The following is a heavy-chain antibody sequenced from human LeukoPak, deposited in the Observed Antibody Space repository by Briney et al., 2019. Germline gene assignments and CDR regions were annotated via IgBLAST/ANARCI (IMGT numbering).Heavy chain of an antibody. J-gene: IGHJ4*02. Sequence: GGSLRLSCAASGFTFSSYAMSWVRQAPGKGLEWVSAISGSGGSTYYADSVKGRFTISRDNSKNTLYLQMDSLRAEDTAVCYCAKDPGGEWELLVSVSFDYWGQGTLVTVSS. D-gene: IGHD1-26*01. CDR3: AKDPGGEWELLVSVSFDY. CDR1: GFTFSSYA. CDR2: ISGSGGST. V-gene: IGHV3-23*01.